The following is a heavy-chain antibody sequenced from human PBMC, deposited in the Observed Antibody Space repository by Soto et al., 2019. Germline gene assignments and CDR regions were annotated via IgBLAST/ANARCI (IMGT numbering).Heavy chain of an antibody. V-gene: IGHV1-18*01. CDR2: ISAYNGNT. D-gene: IGHD4-17*01. CDR1: GYTFTSYG. Sequence: QVQLVQSGAEVKKPGASVKVSCKASGYTFTSYGISWVRQAPGQGLEWMGWISAYNGNTNYAQKLQGRVTMTTDTSTSPAYMELRSLRSDDTAVYYCASPYGDYGTGDYYYYGMDVWGQGTTVTVSS. CDR3: ASPYGDYGTGDYYYYGMDV. J-gene: IGHJ6*02.